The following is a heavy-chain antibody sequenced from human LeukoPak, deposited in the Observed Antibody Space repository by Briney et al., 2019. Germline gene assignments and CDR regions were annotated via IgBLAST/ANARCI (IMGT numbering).Heavy chain of an antibody. D-gene: IGHD6-13*01. V-gene: IGHV1-2*02. Sequence: GASVKVSCKASGYTFTGYDMHWVRQAPGQGLEWMGWINPNSSGTNYAQKFQGTVTMTRDTSISTAYMELSRLRSDDTAVYYCARDLALSIAAAVAYWGQGTLVTVSS. CDR2: INPNSSGT. CDR3: ARDLALSIAAAVAY. CDR1: GYTFTGYD. J-gene: IGHJ4*02.